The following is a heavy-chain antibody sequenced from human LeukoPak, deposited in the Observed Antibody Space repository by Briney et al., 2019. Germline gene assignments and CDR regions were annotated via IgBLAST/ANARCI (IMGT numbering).Heavy chain of an antibody. J-gene: IGHJ4*02. Sequence: PSETLSLTCTVSGGSVSSGSYYWSWIRQPPGKGLEWIGYIYYSGSTNYNPSLKSRVTISVDTSKNQFSLKLSSVTAADTAVYYCAREVDTANLDYWGQGTLVTVSS. V-gene: IGHV4-61*01. CDR3: AREVDTANLDY. D-gene: IGHD5-18*01. CDR1: GGSVSSGSYY. CDR2: IYYSGST.